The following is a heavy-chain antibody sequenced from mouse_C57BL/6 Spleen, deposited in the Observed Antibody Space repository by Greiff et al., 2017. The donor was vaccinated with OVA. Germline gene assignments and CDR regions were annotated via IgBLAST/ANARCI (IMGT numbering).Heavy chain of an antibody. V-gene: IGHV5-6*01. J-gene: IGHJ2*01. D-gene: IGHD1-1*01. CDR2: ISSGGSYT. CDR3: AKIYYYGSSDFDY. CDR1: GFTFSSYG. Sequence: EVMLVESGGDLVKPGGSLKLSCAASGFTFSSYGMSWVRQTPDKRLEWVATISSGGSYTYYPDSVKGRFTISRDNAKNTLYLQMSSLKSEDTAMYYCAKIYYYGSSDFDYWGQGTTLTVSS.